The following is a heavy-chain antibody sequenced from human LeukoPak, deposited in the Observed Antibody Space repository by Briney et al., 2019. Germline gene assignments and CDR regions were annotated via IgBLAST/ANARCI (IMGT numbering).Heavy chain of an antibody. CDR1: GFTFSGSP. CDR3: TQSNY. V-gene: IGHV3-73*01. CDR2: IRSKADNCAT. Sequence: GSLRLSCAASGFTFSGSPILWVRQASGKGLEWVGRIRSKADNCATAYAASVQDRCTISRDDSKSTAYLQLNSLKTEDTAVYYCTQSNYWGQGALVTVSS. J-gene: IGHJ4*02.